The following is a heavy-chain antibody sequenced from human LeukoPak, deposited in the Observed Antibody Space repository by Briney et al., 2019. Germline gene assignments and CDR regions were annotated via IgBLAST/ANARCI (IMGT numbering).Heavy chain of an antibody. CDR3: ARESGDGYSN. Sequence: SETLSLTCTVSGGSISSYYWGWIRQPPGKGLEWIGYIYYSGSTNYNPSLKSRVTISVDRSKNQFSLKLSSVTAADTAVYYCARESGDGYSNWGQGTLVTVSS. V-gene: IGHV4-59*12. CDR1: GGSISSYY. CDR2: IYYSGST. D-gene: IGHD2-15*01. J-gene: IGHJ4*02.